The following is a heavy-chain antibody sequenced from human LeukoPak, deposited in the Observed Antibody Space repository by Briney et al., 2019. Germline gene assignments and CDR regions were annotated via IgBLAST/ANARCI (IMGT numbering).Heavy chain of an antibody. V-gene: IGHV3-21*01. Sequence: PGGSLRLSCAASGFTVSSYSMNWVRQAPGKGLEWVSSISSSSSYIYYADSVKGRFTISRDNAKNSLYLQMNSLRAEDTAVYYCATDIVVVPAASVAFDIWGQGAMVTVSS. CDR1: GFTVSSYS. CDR3: ATDIVVVPAASVAFDI. CDR2: ISSSSSYI. J-gene: IGHJ3*02. D-gene: IGHD2-2*01.